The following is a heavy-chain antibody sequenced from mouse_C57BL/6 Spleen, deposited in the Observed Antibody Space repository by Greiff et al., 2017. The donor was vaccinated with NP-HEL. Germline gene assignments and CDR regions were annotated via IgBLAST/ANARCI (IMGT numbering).Heavy chain of an antibody. J-gene: IGHJ2*01. D-gene: IGHD1-1*01. Sequence: QVTLKVCGPGILQSSQTLSLTCSFSGFSLSTSGMGVSWIRQPSGKGLEWLAHIYWDDDKRYNPSLKSRLTISKDTSRNQVFLKITSVDTADTATYYCARSGYYGSSPYYFDYWGQGTTLTVSS. V-gene: IGHV8-12*01. CDR1: GFSLSTSGMG. CDR3: ARSGYYGSSPYYFDY. CDR2: IYWDDDK.